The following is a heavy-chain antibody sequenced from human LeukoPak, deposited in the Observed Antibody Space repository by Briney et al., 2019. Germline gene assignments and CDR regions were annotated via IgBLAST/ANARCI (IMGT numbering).Heavy chain of an antibody. CDR2: ISYDGRNK. V-gene: IGHV3-30*04. CDR3: ARVENFDWLNLFDP. CDR1: GFTFSSYA. Sequence: PGGSLRLSCAASGFTFSSYAMHWVRQDPGKGLEWVAVISYDGRNKYYADSVKGRLTISRDNSKNSLYLQMNSLRAEDTAVYYCARVENFDWLNLFDPWGQGTLVTVSS. J-gene: IGHJ5*02. D-gene: IGHD3-9*01.